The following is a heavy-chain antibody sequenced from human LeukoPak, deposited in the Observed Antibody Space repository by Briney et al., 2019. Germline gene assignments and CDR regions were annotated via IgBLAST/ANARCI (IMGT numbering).Heavy chain of an antibody. CDR1: GGSISSYY. CDR2: IPYSGST. CDR3: ARGPTGDRLHWFDP. J-gene: IGHJ5*02. V-gene: IGHV4-59*01. D-gene: IGHD7-27*01. Sequence: PSGALSLTCTVSGGSISSYYWSWIRQPPGKGLEWIGYIPYSGSTNYNPSLKSRITISVDTSKNQFSLKLSSVTAADTAVYYCARGPTGDRLHWFDPWGQGTLVTVSS.